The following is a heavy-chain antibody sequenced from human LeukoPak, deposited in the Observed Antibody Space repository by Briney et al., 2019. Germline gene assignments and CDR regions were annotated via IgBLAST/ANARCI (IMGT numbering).Heavy chain of an antibody. CDR3: AGGITGGDY. V-gene: IGHV1-2*02. Sequence: ASVKVSCKASGYTFTDYYIHWVRQAPGQGLEWMGWINPNGGGTNYAQKFQGRVTVTRDTSINTAYMELSSLRSDDTALYYCAGGITGGDYWGQGTLATVSS. CDR2: INPNGGGT. J-gene: IGHJ4*02. D-gene: IGHD1-14*01. CDR1: GYTFTDYY.